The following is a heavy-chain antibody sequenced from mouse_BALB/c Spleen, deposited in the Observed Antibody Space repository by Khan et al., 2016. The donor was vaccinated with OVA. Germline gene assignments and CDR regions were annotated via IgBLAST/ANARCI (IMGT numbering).Heavy chain of an antibody. D-gene: IGHD2-2*01. Sequence: EVKLEVSGPGLVKPSQSLSLTCTVTDYSITSDYAWNWIRQFPGNKLEWMGYISYSGSTSYHPSLKSRISFTRDTSKNQFFLQLNSVTPEDTATXYCTRSVYYAYAYAMDYWVQGTSVTVSS. CDR2: ISYSGST. CDR3: TRSVYYAYAYAMDY. CDR1: DYSITSDYA. V-gene: IGHV3-2*02. J-gene: IGHJ4*01.